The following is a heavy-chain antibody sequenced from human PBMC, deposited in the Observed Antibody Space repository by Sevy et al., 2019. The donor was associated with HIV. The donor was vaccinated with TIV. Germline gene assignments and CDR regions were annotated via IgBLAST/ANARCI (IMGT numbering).Heavy chain of an antibody. Sequence: SETLSLTCTVSGGSINSGYYYWGWIRQPPGKGLEWIGSIFYSGSTYYNPSLKSRVTISTDTSKNQFSLNLGPVTAADTAVYYCARQGTSWPLYFDYWGQGTLVTVSS. J-gene: IGHJ4*02. D-gene: IGHD6-13*01. CDR2: IFYSGST. CDR3: ARQGTSWPLYFDY. V-gene: IGHV4-39*01. CDR1: GGSINSGYYY.